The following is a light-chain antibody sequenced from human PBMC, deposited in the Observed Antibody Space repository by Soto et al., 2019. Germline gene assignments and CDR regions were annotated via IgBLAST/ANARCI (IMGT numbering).Light chain of an antibody. J-gene: IGKJ2*02. CDR3: QQSYSNPRT. CDR2: AAS. Sequence: DIQMTQSPSSLSASVGDRVTITCRASQSISTYLNWYQQKVGKAPKLLIYAASSLQRGVPSRFSARVSGTDFALTISSLQPEDFATHYCQQSYSNPRTFGQGTKLEIK. CDR1: QSISTY. V-gene: IGKV1-39*01.